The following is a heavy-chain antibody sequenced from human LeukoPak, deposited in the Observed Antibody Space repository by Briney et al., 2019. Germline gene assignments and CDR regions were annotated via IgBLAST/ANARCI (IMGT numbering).Heavy chain of an antibody. CDR2: INHSGST. J-gene: IGHJ4*02. D-gene: IGHD3-10*01. CDR3: ARPRYGSGSLDS. CDR1: GGSFSGHY. Sequence: KSSETLSPTCAVYGGSFSGHYWTWIRQPPGKGLEWIGEINHSGSTTYNPSLNSRVTISVDTSENQFSLRLSSVTAADTAVYYCARPRYGSGSLDSWGQGTLVTVSS. V-gene: IGHV4-34*01.